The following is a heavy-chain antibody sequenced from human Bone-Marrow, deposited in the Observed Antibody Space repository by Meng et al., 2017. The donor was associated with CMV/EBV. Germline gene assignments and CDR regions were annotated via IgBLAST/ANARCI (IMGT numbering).Heavy chain of an antibody. CDR1: GYTFTGYY. CDR2: INPNSGGT. D-gene: IGHD2-21*01. V-gene: IGHV1-2*02. J-gene: IGHJ2*01. CDR3: ASLVRDCGGDCYSSWYFDL. Sequence: ASVMVSCKASGYTFTGYYMHWVRQAPGQGLEWMGWINPNSGGTNYAQKFQGRVTMTRDTSISTAYMELSRLRSDDTAVYYCASLVRDCGGDCYSSWYFDLWGRGTLVTVSS.